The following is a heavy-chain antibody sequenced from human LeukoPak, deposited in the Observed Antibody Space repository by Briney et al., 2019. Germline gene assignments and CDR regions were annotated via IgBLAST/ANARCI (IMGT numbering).Heavy chain of an antibody. CDR1: GFTFSSYA. CDR3: AKVARSGSYRYYYYYGVDV. Sequence: PGGSLRLSCAASGFTFSSYAMSWVRQAPGKGLEWVSAISGSGGSTYSADSVKGRFTISRDNSKNTLYLQMNSLRAEDTAVYYCAKVARSGSYRYYYYYGVDVWGQGTTVTVSS. CDR2: ISGSGGST. D-gene: IGHD3-10*01. V-gene: IGHV3-23*01. J-gene: IGHJ6*02.